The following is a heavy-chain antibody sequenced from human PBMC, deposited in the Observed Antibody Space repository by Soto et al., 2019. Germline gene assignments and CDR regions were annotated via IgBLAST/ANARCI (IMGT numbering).Heavy chain of an antibody. Sequence: GGSLRLSCAASGFTFSDYYMSWIRQAPGKGLEWVSYISSGGSTIYYADSVKGRFTISRDNSKNTLYVQMNSLRAEDTAVYYCARDITVCSGDTCNVYRSGLDSYYAMYFWGQGTTVPVSS. J-gene: IGHJ6*02. V-gene: IGHV3-11*04. CDR2: ISSGGSTI. CDR1: GFTFSDYY. CDR3: ARDITVCSGDTCNVYRSGLDSYYAMYF. D-gene: IGHD2-15*01.